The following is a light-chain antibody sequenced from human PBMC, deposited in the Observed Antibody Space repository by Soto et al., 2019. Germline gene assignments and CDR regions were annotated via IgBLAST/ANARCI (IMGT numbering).Light chain of an antibody. CDR3: QQLNSYPPIT. Sequence: IQVTQSPASLAESVLDQRTISCQASQGISSYLAWYQQKPGKAPKLLSYAASTLQSGVPSSFSGSGSGTAFTLTISSLQPEDFATYYCQQLNSYPPITVGQGTRLEIK. J-gene: IGKJ5*01. CDR1: QGISSY. CDR2: AAS. V-gene: IGKV1-9*01.